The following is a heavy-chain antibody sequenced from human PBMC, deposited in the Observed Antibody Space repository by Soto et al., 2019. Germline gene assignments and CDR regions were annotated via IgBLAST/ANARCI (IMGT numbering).Heavy chain of an antibody. CDR3: ARRWITGEIDY. D-gene: IGHD3-16*01. J-gene: IGHJ4*02. CDR1: GYIFNSFG. Sequence: QVQLVQSGGEVKKPGASVKVSCKASGYIFNSFGISWVRQAPGQGLEWMGWISAYTGNTKYAQNFQGRVTMTTDTSTSTAYMELRSLRSDDTAVYHCARRWITGEIDYWGQGTLVTVSS. CDR2: ISAYTGNT. V-gene: IGHV1-18*01.